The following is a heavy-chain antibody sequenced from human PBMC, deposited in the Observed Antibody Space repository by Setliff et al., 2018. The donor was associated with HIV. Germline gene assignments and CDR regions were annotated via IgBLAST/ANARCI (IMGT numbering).Heavy chain of an antibody. Sequence: ASVKVSCKASGYRFTGYYVNWVRQAPGQGLEWMGRINPKSGATNLAQKFQGRVTLTRDTSVTTVYMELTSLRSDDTAVYYCARKDGVGYCDSNSCYGIGPIDFWGQGSLVTVSS. V-gene: IGHV1-2*06. CDR1: GYRFTGYY. D-gene: IGHD2-2*01. CDR2: INPKSGAT. CDR3: ARKDGVGYCDSNSCYGIGPIDF. J-gene: IGHJ4*02.